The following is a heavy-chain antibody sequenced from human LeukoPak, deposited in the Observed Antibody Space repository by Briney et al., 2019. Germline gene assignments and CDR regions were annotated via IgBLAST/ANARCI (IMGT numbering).Heavy chain of an antibody. V-gene: IGHV3-30-3*01. J-gene: IGHJ4*02. D-gene: IGHD3-22*01. Sequence: GGSLRLSCAASGFTFNSFSMHWVRQAPGKGLEWVAVISYDGSNKYYADSVKGRFTISRDNSKNTLYLQMNSLRAEDTAVYYCARGPYDSSGYRFDYWGQGTLVTVSS. CDR2: ISYDGSNK. CDR3: ARGPYDSSGYRFDY. CDR1: GFTFNSFS.